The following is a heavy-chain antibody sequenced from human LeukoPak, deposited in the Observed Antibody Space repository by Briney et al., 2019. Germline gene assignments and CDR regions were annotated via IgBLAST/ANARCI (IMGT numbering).Heavy chain of an antibody. J-gene: IGHJ4*02. V-gene: IGHV1-18*01. CDR3: ARDSQLGYCGSTSCRDFDY. D-gene: IGHD2-2*01. Sequence: ASVKVSCKASGYTFTSYGISWVRQAPGQGLEWMGWISAYNGNTNYAQKLQGRVTMTTDTSTSTAYMELRSLRSDDTAVYYCARDSQLGYCGSTSCRDFDYWGQGTLVTVSS. CDR2: ISAYNGNT. CDR1: GYTFTSYG.